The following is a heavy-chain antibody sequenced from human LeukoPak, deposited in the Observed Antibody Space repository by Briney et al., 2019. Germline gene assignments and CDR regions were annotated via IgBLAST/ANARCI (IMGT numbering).Heavy chain of an antibody. V-gene: IGHV3-23*01. D-gene: IGHD3-10*01. J-gene: IGHJ4*02. CDR3: ATANPTPRGINFDS. CDR1: GFTFRTSA. Sequence: GGSLRLSCAASGFTFRTSAMSWVRQAPAKGLQWVSSINGRDYSTYYADSVKGRFTISRDSSKNILYLQMNSLRTDDTAMYYCATANPTPRGINFDSWGQGTLVTVSS. CDR2: INGRDYST.